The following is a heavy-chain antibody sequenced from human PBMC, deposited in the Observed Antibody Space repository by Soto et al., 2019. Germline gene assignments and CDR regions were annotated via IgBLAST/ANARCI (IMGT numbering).Heavy chain of an antibody. Sequence: PGGSLRLSCAASEFTFSDYYMSWIRQAPGKGLEWVSYISTSGGTTYYADSVKGRFTISRDNAKNSLYLQMNSLRAEDTAVYYCARDRGSSWTNDAFDIWGQGTMVTVSS. CDR2: ISTSGGTT. J-gene: IGHJ3*02. CDR3: ARDRGSSWTNDAFDI. CDR1: EFTFSDYY. D-gene: IGHD6-13*01. V-gene: IGHV3-11*01.